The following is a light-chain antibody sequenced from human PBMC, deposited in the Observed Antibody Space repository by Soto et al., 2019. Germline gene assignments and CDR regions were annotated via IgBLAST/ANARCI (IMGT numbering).Light chain of an antibody. CDR3: QQYGYSPT. J-gene: IGKJ4*01. Sequence: EIVMTQTPATLSVSPGERATLSFRASQSVSSNLAWYQQKPGQAPRLLIYGASTRVTGIPARFSGSGSGTDFTLTISRLEPEDFAVYYCQQYGYSPTFGGGTKVDIK. CDR2: GAS. V-gene: IGKV3-15*01. CDR1: QSVSSN.